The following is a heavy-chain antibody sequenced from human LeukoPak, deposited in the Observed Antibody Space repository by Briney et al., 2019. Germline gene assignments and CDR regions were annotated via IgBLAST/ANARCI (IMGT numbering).Heavy chain of an antibody. CDR2: ISYDGSNK. J-gene: IGHJ4*02. V-gene: IGHV3-30*18. CDR3: AKDRDRSSWYFVFDS. Sequence: GRSLRLSCAASVFTFSSYGMHWVRQAPGKGLEWVAVISYDGSNKYYADSVKGRFTISRDNSKNTLYLQMNSLRAEDTAVYYCAKDRDRSSWYFVFDSWGQRTLVTVSS. D-gene: IGHD6-13*01. CDR1: VFTFSSYG.